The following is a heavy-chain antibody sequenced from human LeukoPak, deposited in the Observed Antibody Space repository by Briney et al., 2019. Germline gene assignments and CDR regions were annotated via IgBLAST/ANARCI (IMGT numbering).Heavy chain of an antibody. J-gene: IGHJ3*02. V-gene: IGHV3-23*01. CDR3: AKAFEYYDSSGYSGFGAFDI. D-gene: IGHD3-22*01. CDR2: ISGSGGST. Sequence: GGSLRLSCAASGFTFSSYAMSWVRQAPGKGLEWVSAISGSGGSTYYAASVKGRFTISRDNSKNTLYLQMNSLRAEDTAVYYCAKAFEYYDSSGYSGFGAFDIWGQGTMATVSS. CDR1: GFTFSSYA.